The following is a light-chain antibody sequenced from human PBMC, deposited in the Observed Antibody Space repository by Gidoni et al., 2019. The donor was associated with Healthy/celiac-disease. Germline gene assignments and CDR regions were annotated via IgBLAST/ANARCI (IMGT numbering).Light chain of an antibody. CDR3: QQYDNLPLT. Sequence: DIQMTQSLSSLSASVGDRVTITCQASQDISNYFNWYQQKPGKAPKLLIYDASNLETGVPSRFSGSGSGTDFTFTISSLQPEDIATYYCQQYDNLPLTFGGGTKVEIK. V-gene: IGKV1-33*01. J-gene: IGKJ4*01. CDR2: DAS. CDR1: QDISNY.